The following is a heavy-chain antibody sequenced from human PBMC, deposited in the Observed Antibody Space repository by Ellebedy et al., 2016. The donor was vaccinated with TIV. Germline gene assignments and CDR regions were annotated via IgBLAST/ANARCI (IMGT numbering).Heavy chain of an antibody. CDR2: IIPMFGTA. J-gene: IGHJ4*02. Sequence: ASVKVSCKASGGTFSSYAISWVRQAPGQGLEWMGGIIPMFGTANYAQKFQGRVTMTRDTSTSTLYMELSSLRSEDTAVYYCARDSLKGGSYYPHYWGQGTLVTVSS. CDR1: GGTFSSYA. D-gene: IGHD1-26*01. CDR3: ARDSLKGGSYYPHY. V-gene: IGHV1-69*05.